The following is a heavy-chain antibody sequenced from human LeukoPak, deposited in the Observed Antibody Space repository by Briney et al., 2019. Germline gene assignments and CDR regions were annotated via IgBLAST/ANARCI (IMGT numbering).Heavy chain of an antibody. J-gene: IGHJ4*02. V-gene: IGHV3-7*01. CDR3: AKDRGWLQLDY. Sequence: GGSLRLSCAASGFTFSSSWMSWVRQAPGKGLEWVAHIKPDGSVKTYVASVRGRFTISRENAKNSLYLQMNSLKVEDTAVYYCAKDRGWLQLDYWGQGTLVTASS. CDR2: IKPDGSVK. D-gene: IGHD5-24*01. CDR1: GFTFSSSW.